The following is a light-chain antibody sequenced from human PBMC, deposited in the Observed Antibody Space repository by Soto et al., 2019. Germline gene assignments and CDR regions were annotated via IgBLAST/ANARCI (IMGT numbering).Light chain of an antibody. CDR2: DVS. V-gene: IGLV2-14*01. Sequence: QSVLTQPASVSGSPGQSIAISCTGTSSDVGGYNYVSWYQQYPGKAPKLMIYDVSNRPSGVSNRFSGSKSGNTASLTISGLQAEDGADYYCSSYISSSTLVFGTGTKVTVL. CDR1: SSDVGGYNY. J-gene: IGLJ1*01. CDR3: SSYISSSTLV.